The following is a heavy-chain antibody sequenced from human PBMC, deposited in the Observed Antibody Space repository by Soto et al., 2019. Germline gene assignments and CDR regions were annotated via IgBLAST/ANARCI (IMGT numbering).Heavy chain of an antibody. D-gene: IGHD6-19*01. CDR2: INSGASTT. V-gene: IGHV3-74*01. Sequence: GGSLRLSCATPGFTFSSSWMHWVRQAPGKGLVWVSRINSGASTTNYADSVKCRFTISRDNAKNTLYLQMDSLTAEVTAVYYCARGPSGWFGYDYWGQGTLVTVSS. CDR1: GFTFSSSW. J-gene: IGHJ4*02. CDR3: ARGPSGWFGYDY.